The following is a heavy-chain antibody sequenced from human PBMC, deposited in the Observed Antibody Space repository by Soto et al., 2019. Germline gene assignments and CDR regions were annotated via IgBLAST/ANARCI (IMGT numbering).Heavy chain of an antibody. CDR1: GGSITSGGYS. CDR2: IYNSGST. J-gene: IGHJ5*02. Sequence: QLQLQESGSGLVKPSQTLSLTCAVSGGSITSGGYSWTWIRQPPGKGLEWIGYIYNSGSTYYNPSLKGQVTISGDRSKNQFSLNLSSVTAADTPVYYCARGHPPWGQGTLVTVSP. V-gene: IGHV4-30-2*01. CDR3: ARGHPP.